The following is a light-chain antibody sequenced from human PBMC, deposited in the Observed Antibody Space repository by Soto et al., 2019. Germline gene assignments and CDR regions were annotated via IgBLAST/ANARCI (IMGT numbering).Light chain of an antibody. CDR1: QSVRNY. CDR2: DAS. J-gene: IGKJ4*01. V-gene: IGKV3-11*01. CDR3: QQRSDRVT. Sequence: EIVLTQSPATLALSPGERATLSCRASQSVRNYLAWYQQKPGRAPRLLIYDASNRATGIPARFSGSGSGTEFTLTISSLEPEDFAVYYCQQRSDRVTFGGGTKVEIK.